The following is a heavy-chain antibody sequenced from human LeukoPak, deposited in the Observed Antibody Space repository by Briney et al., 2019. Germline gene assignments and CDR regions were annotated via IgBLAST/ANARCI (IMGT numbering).Heavy chain of an antibody. CDR3: ARGFRRSGVAAAVNDAFDI. J-gene: IGHJ3*02. CDR2: IYTSGST. D-gene: IGHD6-25*01. CDR1: GGSISSYY. Sequence: SETLSLTCTVSGGSISSYYWSWIRQPAGKGLEWIGRIYTSGSTNYNPSLKSRVTMSVDTSKNQFSLKLSSVTAADTAVYYCARGFRRSGVAAAVNDAFDIWGQGTMVTVSS. V-gene: IGHV4-4*07.